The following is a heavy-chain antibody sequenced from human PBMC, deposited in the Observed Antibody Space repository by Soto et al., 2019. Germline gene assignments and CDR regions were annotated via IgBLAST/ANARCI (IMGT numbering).Heavy chain of an antibody. J-gene: IGHJ6*02. Sequence: PSETLSLTCSVSGADINTYSWTWIRQPAGKGLEWIGRIYTSASINYNPSLKGRVTLSGDTSTNQVSLRLASVTAADTAIYYCARDREAGYNFYYGMDVWGQGTTVTVSS. CDR2: IYTSASI. V-gene: IGHV4-4*07. CDR3: ARDREAGYNFYYGMDV. CDR1: GADINTYS. D-gene: IGHD6-19*01.